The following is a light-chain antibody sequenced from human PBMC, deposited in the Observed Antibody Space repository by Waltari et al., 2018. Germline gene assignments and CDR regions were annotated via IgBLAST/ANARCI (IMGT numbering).Light chain of an antibody. V-gene: IGLV1-40*01. Sequence: QSVLTQPPSVSGAPGQRVTISCPGSRSTIGANYDVLWYQRLPGKAPQLLIYGTRNRPSGVPDRFSGFKSGTSASLAITGLQAEDEAEYYCQSYDSGSRVFGEGTKLTVL. J-gene: IGLJ3*02. CDR2: GTR. CDR1: RSTIGANYD. CDR3: QSYDSGSRV.